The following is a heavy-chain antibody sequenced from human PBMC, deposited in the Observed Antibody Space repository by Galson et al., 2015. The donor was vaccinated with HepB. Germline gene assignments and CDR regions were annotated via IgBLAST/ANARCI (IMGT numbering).Heavy chain of an antibody. CDR1: GFTFDDYA. D-gene: IGHD5-12*01. V-gene: IGHV3-9*01. CDR2: ISRNSGSI. J-gene: IGHJ4*02. Sequence: SLRLSCAASGFTFDDYAMHWVRQAPGKGLEWVSGISRNSGSIGYADSVKGRFTISRDNAKNSLYLQMNSLRAEDTALYYCALLGQDIVATIGAEIDYWGQGTLVTVSS. CDR3: ALLGQDIVATIGAEIDY.